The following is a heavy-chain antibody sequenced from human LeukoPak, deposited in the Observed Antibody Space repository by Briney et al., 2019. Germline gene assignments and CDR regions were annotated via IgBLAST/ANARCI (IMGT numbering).Heavy chain of an antibody. Sequence: IPSETLSLTCTVSGGSISSYYWSWIRQPPGKGLEWIGYIYYSGSTNYNPSLKSRVTISVDTSKNQFSLKLSSVTAADTAVYYCARGGSSLYYYMDVWGKGTTVTVSS. D-gene: IGHD1-26*01. CDR1: GGSISSYY. CDR2: IYYSGST. J-gene: IGHJ6*03. CDR3: ARGGSSLYYYMDV. V-gene: IGHV4-59*01.